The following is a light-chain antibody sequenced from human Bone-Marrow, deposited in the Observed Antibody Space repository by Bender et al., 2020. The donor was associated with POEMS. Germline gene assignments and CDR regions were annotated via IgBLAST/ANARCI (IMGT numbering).Light chain of an antibody. CDR1: SSDVGTYNY. CDR3: SSFTASNTLL. Sequence: QSALTQTASVSGSPGQSITLSCTGTSSDVGTYNYVSWYQQHPGKAPKLMLSDVSHRPSGVSDRFSGSKSGNTASLPISGLQAEDEADYYCSSFTASNTLLFGAGTKL. CDR2: DVS. V-gene: IGLV2-14*03. J-gene: IGLJ2*01.